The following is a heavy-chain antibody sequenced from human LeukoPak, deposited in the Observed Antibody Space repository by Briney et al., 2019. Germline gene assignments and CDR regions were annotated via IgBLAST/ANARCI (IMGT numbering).Heavy chain of an antibody. V-gene: IGHV1-2*02. CDR2: INPNSCGT. Sequence: ASVKVSCKASGYTFTGYYMHWVRQAPGQGLEWMGWINPNSCGTNYAQKFQGRVTMTRDTSNSTAYMELSRLRSDDTAVYYCARDHCSGGSCYWPFDPWGQGTLVTVSS. D-gene: IGHD2-15*01. CDR1: GYTFTGYY. CDR3: ARDHCSGGSCYWPFDP. J-gene: IGHJ5*02.